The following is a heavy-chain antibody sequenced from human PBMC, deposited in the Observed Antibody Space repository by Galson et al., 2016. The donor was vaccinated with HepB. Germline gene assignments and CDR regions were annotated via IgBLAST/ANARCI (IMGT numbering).Heavy chain of an antibody. CDR3: VKDPNWDSGF. V-gene: IGHV3-23*01. CDR1: GFTFSIHD. Sequence: SLRLSCAASGFTFSIHDMNWVRQAPGKGLEWVSNIHYSGEKTFYANSVKGRFTISRDNFKNMLYLQMNSLRAEDTAFYYCVKDPNWDSGFWGRGTLVTVSS. CDR2: IHYSGEKT. J-gene: IGHJ4*02. D-gene: IGHD7-27*01.